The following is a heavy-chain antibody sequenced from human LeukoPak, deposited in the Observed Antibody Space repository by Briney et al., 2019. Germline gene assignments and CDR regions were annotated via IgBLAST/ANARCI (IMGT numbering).Heavy chain of an antibody. V-gene: IGHV4-34*01. CDR2: INHSGST. CDR1: GGSFSGYY. CDR3: ARGRHSSSFIGFDY. Sequence: SETLCLTCAVYGGSFSGYYWSWIRQPPGKGLEWIGEINHSGSTNYNPSLKSRVTISVDTSKNQFSLKLSSVTAADTAVYYCARGRHSSSFIGFDYWGQGTLVTVSS. J-gene: IGHJ4*02. D-gene: IGHD6-6*01.